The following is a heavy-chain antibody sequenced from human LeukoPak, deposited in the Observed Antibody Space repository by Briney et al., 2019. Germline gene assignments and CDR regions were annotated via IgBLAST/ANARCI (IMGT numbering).Heavy chain of an antibody. CDR3: ARDVGYCSSTSCCNWFDP. CDR1: GYTFTGYY. Sequence: GASVKVSCKASGYTFTGYYMHWVRQAPGQGLEWMGWINPNSGGTNYAQKFQGRVTMTRDTSISTACMELSRLRSDDTAVYYCARDVGYCSSTSCCNWFDPWGQGTLVTVSS. V-gene: IGHV1-2*02. J-gene: IGHJ5*02. D-gene: IGHD2-2*03. CDR2: INPNSGGT.